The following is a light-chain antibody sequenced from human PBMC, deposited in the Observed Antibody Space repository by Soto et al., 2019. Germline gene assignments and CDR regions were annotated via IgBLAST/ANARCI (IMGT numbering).Light chain of an antibody. CDR2: LGS. V-gene: IGKV2-28*01. CDR3: MQPLQTSWT. J-gene: IGKJ1*01. Sequence: DIVMTQSPLSLRVTPGEPASISCRSSQSLLHSSGYNYLNWYLQKPGQSPQLLISLGSDRSSVVPDRFSGSGSGTDFTLNISRVEAEHVGVYYCMQPLQTSWTFVQGTKVEIK. CDR1: QSLLHSSGYNY.